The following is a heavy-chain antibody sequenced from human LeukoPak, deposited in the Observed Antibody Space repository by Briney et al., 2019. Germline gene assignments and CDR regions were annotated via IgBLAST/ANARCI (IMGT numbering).Heavy chain of an antibody. J-gene: IGHJ5*02. Sequence: ASVKVSCKASGYTFTGYYMHWVRQAPGQGLEWMGWISANSGGTNYAQKFQGRVTMTRDTSISTAYMELSRLRSDDTAVYYCARDGAYCSSTSCYGVIGFDPWGQGTLVTVSS. V-gene: IGHV1-2*02. CDR3: ARDGAYCSSTSCYGVIGFDP. CDR1: GYTFTGYY. D-gene: IGHD2-2*01. CDR2: ISANSGGT.